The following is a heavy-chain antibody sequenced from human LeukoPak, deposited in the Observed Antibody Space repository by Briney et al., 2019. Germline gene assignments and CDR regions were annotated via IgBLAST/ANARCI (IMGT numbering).Heavy chain of an antibody. Sequence: GGSLGLSCAASGFTFSSYGMHWVRQAPGKGLEWVAVISYDGSNKYYADSVKGRFTISRDNSKNTLYLQMNSLRAEDTAVYYCAKDRGYGSGSYLVNNWGQGTLVTVSS. V-gene: IGHV3-30*18. CDR2: ISYDGSNK. J-gene: IGHJ4*02. CDR1: GFTFSSYG. CDR3: AKDRGYGSGSYLVNN. D-gene: IGHD3-10*01.